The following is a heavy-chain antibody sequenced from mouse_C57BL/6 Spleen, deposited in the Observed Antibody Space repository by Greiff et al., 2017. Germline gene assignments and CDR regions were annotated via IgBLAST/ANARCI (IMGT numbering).Heavy chain of an antibody. CDR1: GFTFSDAW. CDR2: IRNKANNHAT. CDR3: TRERDYYAMDY. V-gene: IGHV6-6*01. Sequence: EVQLVESGGGLVQPGGSMKLSCAASGFTFSDAWMDWVRQSPEKGLEWVAEIRNKANNHATYYAESVKGRFTISRDDSKSSVYLQMNSLRAEDTGIYYCTRERDYYAMDYWGQGTSVTVSS. J-gene: IGHJ4*01.